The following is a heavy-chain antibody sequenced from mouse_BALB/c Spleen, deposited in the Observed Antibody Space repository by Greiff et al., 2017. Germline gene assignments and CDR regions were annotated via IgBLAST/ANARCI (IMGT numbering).Heavy chain of an antibody. D-gene: IGHD2-4*01. J-gene: IGHJ4*01. V-gene: IGHV5-12-2*01. CDR1: GFTFSSYT. CDR3: ARHLYYDYDERYAMDY. CDR2: ISNGGGST. Sequence: EVKLVESGGGLVQPGGSLKLSCAASGFTFSSYTMSWVRQTPEKRLEWVAYISNGGGSTYYPDTVKGRFTISRDNAKNTLYLQMSSLKSEDTAMYYCARHLYYDYDERYAMDYWGQGTSVTVSA.